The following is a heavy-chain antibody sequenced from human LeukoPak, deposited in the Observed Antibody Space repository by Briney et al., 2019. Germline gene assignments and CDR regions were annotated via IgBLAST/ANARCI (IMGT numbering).Heavy chain of an antibody. CDR3: ARCKKGLRYYDFWSGYGDYYYMDV. V-gene: IGHV1-18*01. CDR2: ISAYSGNT. CDR1: GYTFTSYG. D-gene: IGHD3-3*01. Sequence: ASVKVSCKASGYTFTSYGISCVRQAPGQGLEWMGWISAYSGNTNYAQKLQGRVTMTTDTSTSTDYMELRSLRSDDTAVYYCARCKKGLRYYDFWSGYGDYYYMDVWGKGTTVTVSS. J-gene: IGHJ6*03.